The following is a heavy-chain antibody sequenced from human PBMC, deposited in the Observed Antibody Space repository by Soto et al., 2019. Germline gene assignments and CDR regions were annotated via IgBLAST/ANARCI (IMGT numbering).Heavy chain of an antibody. V-gene: IGHV3-23*01. CDR3: VCGPTIFGEVWSFSYYYGMDV. D-gene: IGHD3-3*01. CDR1: GLTFSRHA. J-gene: IGHJ6*02. CDR2: ISGSGGST. Sequence: EVQLLESGGGLVQPGGSLRLSCAASGLTFSRHAMSWVRQAPGKGMEWVAAISGSGGSTYYADPVRGRFTISRDKSKNTLYLQMNSLRAEDTAAYHCVCGPTIFGEVWSFSYYYGMDVWGQGTTVTVSS.